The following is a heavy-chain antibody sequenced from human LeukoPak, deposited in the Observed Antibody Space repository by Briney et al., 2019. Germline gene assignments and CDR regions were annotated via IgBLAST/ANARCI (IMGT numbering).Heavy chain of an antibody. J-gene: IGHJ4*02. CDR2: INHSGST. V-gene: IGHV4-34*01. Sequence: SETLSLTCAVYGGSFSGYYWSWIRQPPGKGLEWIGEINHSGSTNYNPSLKSRVTISVDTSKNQFSLKLSSVTAADTAVYYCARHGSSGRYYFDYWGQGTLVTVSS. D-gene: IGHD3-22*01. CDR1: GGSFSGYY. CDR3: ARHGSSGRYYFDY.